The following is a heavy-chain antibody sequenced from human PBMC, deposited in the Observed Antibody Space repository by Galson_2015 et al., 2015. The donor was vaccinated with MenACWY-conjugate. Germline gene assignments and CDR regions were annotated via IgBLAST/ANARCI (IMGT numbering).Heavy chain of an antibody. CDR3: ARHPPGGRGMDV. J-gene: IGHJ6*02. Sequence: QSGAEVKKPGESLKISCTGSGYTFTTYWIGWVRQLPGKGLEWMGLISPGDSETRYSPAFQGQVTISADKSISTAYVQWDSLQASDTAMYYCARHPPGGRGMDVWGQGTTATVSS. D-gene: IGHD1-26*01. CDR2: ISPGDSET. CDR1: GYTFTTYW. V-gene: IGHV5-51*01.